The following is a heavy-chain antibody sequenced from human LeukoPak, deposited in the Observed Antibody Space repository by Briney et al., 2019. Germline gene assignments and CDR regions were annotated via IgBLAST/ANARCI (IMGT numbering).Heavy chain of an antibody. CDR1: GYTVSSYE. J-gene: IGHJ3*02. CDR3: ARNYGSGYAFDI. V-gene: IGHV3-48*03. CDR2: ISGSGSTI. Sequence: GGSLRLSCAASGYTVSSYEMNWVRQAPGKGLDWISHISGSGSTIYYADSVKGRFTISRDNAKNSLYLEMNSLRAEDTAVYYCARNYGSGYAFDIWGQGTMVTVSS. D-gene: IGHD3-10*01.